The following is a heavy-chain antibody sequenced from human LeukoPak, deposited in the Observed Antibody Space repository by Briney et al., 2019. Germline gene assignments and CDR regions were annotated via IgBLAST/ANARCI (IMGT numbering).Heavy chain of an antibody. CDR2: INHFGST. D-gene: IGHD1-26*01. CDR1: GGSFIGYY. Sequence: SETLSLTCAVYGGSFIGYYWSWIRQPPGKGLEWIGEINHFGSTNYNPSLKSRVTISIDTSKNQFSLKLSSVTAADTAVYYCARIRSRKWGFDYWGQGTLVTVSS. J-gene: IGHJ4*02. V-gene: IGHV4-34*01. CDR3: ARIRSRKWGFDY.